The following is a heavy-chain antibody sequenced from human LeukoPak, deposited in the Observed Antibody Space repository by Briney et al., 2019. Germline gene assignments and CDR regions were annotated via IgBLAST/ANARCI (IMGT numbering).Heavy chain of an antibody. D-gene: IGHD6-13*01. Sequence: GGSLRLSCAASGFTFSTYAMSWVRQAPGKGLEWVSAISGSGGSTYHADSVKGRFTISRDNSKNTLYLQMNSLRAEDTAVYYCARDFGSSWQHNWFDPWGQGTLVTVSS. CDR2: ISGSGGST. V-gene: IGHV3-23*01. CDR3: ARDFGSSWQHNWFDP. CDR1: GFTFSTYA. J-gene: IGHJ5*02.